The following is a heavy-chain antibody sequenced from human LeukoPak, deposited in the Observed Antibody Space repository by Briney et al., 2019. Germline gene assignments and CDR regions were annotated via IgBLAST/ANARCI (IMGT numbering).Heavy chain of an antibody. D-gene: IGHD3-22*01. V-gene: IGHV3-21*01. CDR1: GFTFSSYE. CDR3: VREAYYNESSGYDA. CDR2: ISSRSSYI. Sequence: PGGSLRLSCAASGFTFSSYEMNWVRQLPGKGLEWVSSISSRSSYIYYADSLKGRFTISRDNAKNSLYLQMNSLRAEDTALYYCVREAYYNESSGYDAWGQGTLVTVSS. J-gene: IGHJ5*02.